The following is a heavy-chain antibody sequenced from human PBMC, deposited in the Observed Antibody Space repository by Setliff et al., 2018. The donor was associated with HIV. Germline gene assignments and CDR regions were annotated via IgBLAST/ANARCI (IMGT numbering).Heavy chain of an antibody. CDR2: ISPNFGHT. CDR1: GYTFTSYG. CDR3: ARGTGIAVAGTDY. D-gene: IGHD6-19*01. V-gene: IGHV1-18*01. Sequence: WASVKVSCKASGYTFTSYGISWVRQAPGQGLEWMGWISPNFGHTKYAQKFLDRVTMTIDTATSTVYMELSSLRSEDTAVYYCARGTGIAVAGTDYWGQGTLVTVSS. J-gene: IGHJ4*02.